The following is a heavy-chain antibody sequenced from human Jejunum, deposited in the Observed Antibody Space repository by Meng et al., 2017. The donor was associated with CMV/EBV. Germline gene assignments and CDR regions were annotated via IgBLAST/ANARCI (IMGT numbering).Heavy chain of an antibody. D-gene: IGHD7-27*01. Sequence: QAQLQESGPGLVKPSGTLSLTSAVSGGSISSSYWRWARQPPGKGLEWIAEIHHSGITNYNPSLKSRLTISVDKSKNQYFLNLDSVTAADTAVYYCARNWGEWGQGTLVTVSS. V-gene: IGHV4-4*02. J-gene: IGHJ4*02. CDR1: GGSISSSYW. CDR3: ARNWGE. CDR2: IHHSGIT.